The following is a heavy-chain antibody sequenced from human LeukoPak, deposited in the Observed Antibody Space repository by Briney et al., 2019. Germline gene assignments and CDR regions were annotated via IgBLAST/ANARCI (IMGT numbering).Heavy chain of an antibody. Sequence: GASVKVSCKASGYTFTSYYMHWVRQAPGQGLEWMGIINPSGGSASYAQKFQGRVTMTRDMSTSTVYMELSSLRSEDTAVYYCARDPGSGWYADAFDIWGQGTMVTVSS. J-gene: IGHJ3*02. CDR3: ARDPGSGWYADAFDI. CDR1: GYTFTSYY. V-gene: IGHV1-46*01. CDR2: INPSGGSA. D-gene: IGHD6-19*01.